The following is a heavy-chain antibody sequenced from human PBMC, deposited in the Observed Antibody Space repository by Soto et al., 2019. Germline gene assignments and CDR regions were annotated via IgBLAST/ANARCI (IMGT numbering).Heavy chain of an antibody. V-gene: IGHV1-18*01. Sequence: EASVKVSCKASGYTFTSYGISWVRQAPGQGLERMGWISAYNGNTDYAQKLQGRVTMTTDTSTSTAYMELRSLRSDDTAVYYCARGGGYYYGSGSYYNVPIDYWGQGTLVTVSS. CDR3: ARGGGYYYGSGSYYNVPIDY. D-gene: IGHD3-10*01. J-gene: IGHJ4*02. CDR2: ISAYNGNT. CDR1: GYTFTSYG.